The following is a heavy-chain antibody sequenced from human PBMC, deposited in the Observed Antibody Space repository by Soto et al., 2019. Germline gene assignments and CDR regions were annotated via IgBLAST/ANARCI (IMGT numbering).Heavy chain of an antibody. CDR1: GGSISGGDYY. CDR3: ARVSRITIFGVVTRANYGMDV. V-gene: IGHV4-30-4*01. D-gene: IGHD3-3*01. Sequence: SETMCVTSPVAGGSISGGDYYWSWIKQPPGKGLEWIGYIYYSGSTYYNPSLKSRVTISVDTSKNQFSLKLSSVTAADTAVYYCARVSRITIFGVVTRANYGMDVWGQGTTVTV. CDR2: IYYSGST. J-gene: IGHJ6*02.